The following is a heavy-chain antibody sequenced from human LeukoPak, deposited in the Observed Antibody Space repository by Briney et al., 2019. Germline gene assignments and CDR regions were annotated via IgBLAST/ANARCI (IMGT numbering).Heavy chain of an antibody. CDR1: GGSISSYY. CDR3: ATDSSGRHPHAFDI. J-gene: IGHJ3*02. D-gene: IGHD3-22*01. Sequence: SETLSLTCTVSGGSISSYYWSWIRQPPGKGLEWIGYIYYSGSTNYNPSLKSRVTISVDTSKNQFSLKLSSVTAADTAVYYCATDSSGRHPHAFDIWAKGQWSPSLQ. CDR2: IYYSGST. V-gene: IGHV4-59*08.